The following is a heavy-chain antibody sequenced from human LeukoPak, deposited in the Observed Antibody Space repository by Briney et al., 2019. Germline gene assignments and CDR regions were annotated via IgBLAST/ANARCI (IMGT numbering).Heavy chain of an antibody. Sequence: SETLSLTCTVSGGSISSYYWSWIRQPPGKGLEWIGYIYYSGSTNYNPSLKSRVTISVDTSKNQFSLKLGSVTAADTAVYYCARVLYYYDSSGYYSDYYYYYYMDVWGKGTTVTVSS. V-gene: IGHV4-59*01. CDR1: GGSISSYY. CDR2: IYYSGST. J-gene: IGHJ6*03. CDR3: ARVLYYYDSSGYYSDYYYYYYMDV. D-gene: IGHD3-22*01.